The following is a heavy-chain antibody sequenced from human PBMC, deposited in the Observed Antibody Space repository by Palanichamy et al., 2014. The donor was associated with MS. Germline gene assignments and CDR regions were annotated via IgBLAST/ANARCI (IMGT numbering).Heavy chain of an antibody. CDR2: INPNSGGT. D-gene: IGHD3-10*01. CDR1: GYTFTGYY. V-gene: IGHV1-2*04. Sequence: QVQLVQSGAEVKKPGASVKVSCKASGYTFTGYYMHWVRQAPGQGLEWMGWINPNSGGTNYAQKFQGWVTMTRDTSISTAYMELSRLRSDDTAVYYCARSLWFGELGQFRAQFDPWGQGTLVTVSS. CDR3: ARSLWFGELGQFRAQFDP. J-gene: IGHJ5*02.